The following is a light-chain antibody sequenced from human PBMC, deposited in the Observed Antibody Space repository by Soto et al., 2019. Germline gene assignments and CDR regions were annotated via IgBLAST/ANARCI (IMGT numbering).Light chain of an antibody. CDR2: KTS. CDR3: QHYNDYSWT. Sequence: DIHMTQSPSTLSASVGDRVTITCRASQSISSWLAWYQQKPGKAPNLLIYKTSNLESGVPSRFSGSGSGTEFALTIRSLQPDDFATYYCQHYNDYSWTFGQGTKVEIK. J-gene: IGKJ1*01. CDR1: QSISSW. V-gene: IGKV1-5*03.